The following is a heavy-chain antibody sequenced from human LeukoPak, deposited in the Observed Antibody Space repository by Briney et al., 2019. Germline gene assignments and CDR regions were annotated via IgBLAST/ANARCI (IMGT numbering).Heavy chain of an antibody. D-gene: IGHD1-14*01. CDR1: GDTISNYY. J-gene: IGHJ3*02. CDR2: IYYSGST. V-gene: IGHV4-59*01. Sequence: SETLSLTCTVSGDTISNYYWRWIRQPPAKGLEGIGDIYYSGSTNYNPSLKSRVTISVTSKNQFSLKRNSVTAADTAVYYCARYRNEALYAFDIRGQGTVVTVSS. CDR3: ARYRNEALYAFDI.